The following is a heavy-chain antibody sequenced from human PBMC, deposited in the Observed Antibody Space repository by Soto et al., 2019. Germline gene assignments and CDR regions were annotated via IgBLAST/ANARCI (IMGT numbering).Heavy chain of an antibody. D-gene: IGHD2-15*01. CDR1: EFTFSNFG. CDR2: IYYDGSNE. CDR3: ARVDVVVAADAFDI. V-gene: IGHV3-33*01. J-gene: IGHJ3*02. Sequence: VQLVESGGGVVQPGRSLRLSCAASEFTFSNFGMHWVRRAPGKGLEWVAVIYYDGSNEYYADSVKGRFTISRDNSKNTLYLQMNSLRAEDTAVYYCARVDVVVAADAFDIWGQGTMVTVSS.